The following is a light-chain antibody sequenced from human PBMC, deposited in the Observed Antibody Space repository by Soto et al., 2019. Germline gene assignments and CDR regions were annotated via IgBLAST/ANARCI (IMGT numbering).Light chain of an antibody. CDR1: SSDVGRYNL. J-gene: IGLJ1*01. CDR3: CSYAGSSTYV. Sequence: QSALTQPASVSGSPGQSITISCTGTSSDVGRYNLVSWYQQHPGKAPKLIIHEDNKRSSGLSSRFSGFKSGNTASLTISGLQTDDEDDYYCCSYAGSSTYVFGTGTKLTVL. V-gene: IGLV2-23*01. CDR2: EDN.